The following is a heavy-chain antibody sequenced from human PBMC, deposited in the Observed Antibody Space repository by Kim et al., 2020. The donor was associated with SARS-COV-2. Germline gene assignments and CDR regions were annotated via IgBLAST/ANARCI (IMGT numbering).Heavy chain of an antibody. D-gene: IGHD3-3*01. J-gene: IGHJ4*02. CDR3: ARDGHNYDFDY. CDR2: INGKNGDA. CDR1: GYTFTGYY. V-gene: IGHV1-2*06. Sequence: ASVKVSCKASGYTFTGYYLHWIRQAPGQGLEWLGRINGKNGDAIYEPKLQGRVTVTMDTSISTAYMEMRRLRSDDTAMYYCARDGHNYDFDYWGQGTPVTVSS.